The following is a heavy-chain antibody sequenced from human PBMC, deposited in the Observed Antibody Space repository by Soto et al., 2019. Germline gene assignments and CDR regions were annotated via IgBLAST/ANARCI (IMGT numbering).Heavy chain of an antibody. J-gene: IGHJ5*02. D-gene: IGHD2-15*01. CDR2: ISANNGNT. CDR3: ARAYSPGLFDP. CDR1: GYTFTSYG. Sequence: GASVKVSCKASGYTFTSYGISWVRQAPGQGLEWMGWISANNGNTKYAQNFQGRVTMTTDTSTSTAYMELRSLRSDDTAVYYCARAYSPGLFDPWGQETLVTVSS. V-gene: IGHV1-18*01.